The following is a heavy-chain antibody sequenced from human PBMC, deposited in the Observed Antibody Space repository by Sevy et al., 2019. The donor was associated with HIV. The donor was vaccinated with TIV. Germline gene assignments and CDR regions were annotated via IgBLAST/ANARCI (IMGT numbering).Heavy chain of an antibody. V-gene: IGHV1-2*02. CDR1: GYTFTGHY. J-gene: IGHJ4*02. CDR3: VRIRFQTGAFDS. D-gene: IGHD7-27*01. Sequence: ASVKVSCKASGYTFTGHYLHWVRQAPGQGLEWMGWIDPISGGTKHAQNFKGRVTMARDTSISTAYMELSSLRFDDTAMYCCVRIRFQTGAFDSWGQGTLVTVSS. CDR2: IDPISGGT.